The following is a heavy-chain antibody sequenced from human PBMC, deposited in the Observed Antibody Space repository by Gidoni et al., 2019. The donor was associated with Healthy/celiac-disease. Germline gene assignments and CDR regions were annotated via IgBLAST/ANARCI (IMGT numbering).Heavy chain of an antibody. V-gene: IGHV1-58*01. CDR2: IVVGSGNT. J-gene: IGHJ4*02. D-gene: IGHD2-2*01. Sequence: QMQLVQSGPAVKKPGTSVKVSCKASGFTFTNSAVQWVRPARGQRLEWIGWIVVGSGNTNYAQKFQERVTITRDMSTRTAYMELNSLRSDDTAVYFCAAGGPTSHFDYWGQGTLVTVSS. CDR3: AAGGPTSHFDY. CDR1: GFTFTNSA.